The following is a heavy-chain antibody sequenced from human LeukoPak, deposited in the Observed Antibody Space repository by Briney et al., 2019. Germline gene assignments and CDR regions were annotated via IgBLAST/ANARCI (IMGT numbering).Heavy chain of an antibody. CDR3: ARDPPYGVSNVRSGYQDY. D-gene: IGHD3-3*01. Sequence: GGSLRLSCAASGFTFSSYAMSWVRQAPGKGLEWVANIKQDGSEKYYVDSVKGRFTISRDNANNSLYLQMNSLRAEDTAVYYCARDPPYGVSNVRSGYQDYWGQGTLVTVSS. CDR1: GFTFSSYA. J-gene: IGHJ4*02. CDR2: IKQDGSEK. V-gene: IGHV3-7*01.